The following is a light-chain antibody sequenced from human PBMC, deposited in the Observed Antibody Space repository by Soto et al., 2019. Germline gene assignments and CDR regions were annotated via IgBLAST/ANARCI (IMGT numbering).Light chain of an antibody. Sequence: AIQMTQSPSSLSASVGDRVTITCRASQGIRNDLGWYQQKPGKAPKLLIFAAYTLQSGVPSRFSGSGSGTDFTLTISSLQPEDFATYYCLQDRNYPQTFGQGTKVDIK. J-gene: IGKJ1*01. CDR3: LQDRNYPQT. V-gene: IGKV1-6*01. CDR2: AAY. CDR1: QGIRND.